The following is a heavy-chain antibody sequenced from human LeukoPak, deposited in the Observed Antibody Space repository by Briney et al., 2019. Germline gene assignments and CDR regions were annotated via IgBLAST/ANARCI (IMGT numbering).Heavy chain of an antibody. Sequence: GGSLRLSGAASGFIFRDYYMSWIRQAPGKGLEWISYISSGGSTIYYTDSVKGRFTISRDDAKNSLYLHMNNLRAEDTAVYYCAREGWLQPQYYSDYWGQGTLVTVSS. D-gene: IGHD5-24*01. V-gene: IGHV3-11*01. CDR2: ISSGGSTI. CDR1: GFIFRDYY. J-gene: IGHJ4*02. CDR3: AREGWLQPQYYSDY.